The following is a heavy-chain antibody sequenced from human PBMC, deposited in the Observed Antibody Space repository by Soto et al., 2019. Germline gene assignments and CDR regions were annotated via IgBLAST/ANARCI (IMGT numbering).Heavy chain of an antibody. CDR2: LWADGSRQ. Sequence: QVQLVESGGGVIQPGTSLRLSCAASGFAFSADAMHWVRQAPGKGLEWVAVLWADGSRQFYLDSVKGRFSISRDNSKNTLYLQMNNLKIDDTAMYFCVRGIGYWGLSENWGQGTLVSVSS. CDR1: GFAFSADA. D-gene: IGHD3-3*01. V-gene: IGHV3-33*01. J-gene: IGHJ4*02. CDR3: VRGIGYWGLSEN.